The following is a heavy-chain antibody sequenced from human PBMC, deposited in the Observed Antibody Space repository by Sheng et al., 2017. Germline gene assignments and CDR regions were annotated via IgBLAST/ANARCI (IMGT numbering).Heavy chain of an antibody. CDR3: ARVRYYYDSSPFPPDY. D-gene: IGHD3-22*01. Sequence: WMHWVRQAPGKGLVWVSRINSDGSSTSYADSVKGRFTISRDNAKNTLYLQMNSLRAEDTAVYYCARVRYYYDSSPFPPDYWGQGTLVTVSS. CDR2: INSDGSST. J-gene: IGHJ4*02. V-gene: IGHV3-74*01. CDR1: W.